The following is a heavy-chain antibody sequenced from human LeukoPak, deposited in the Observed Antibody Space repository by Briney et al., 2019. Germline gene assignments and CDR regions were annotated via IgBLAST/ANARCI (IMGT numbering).Heavy chain of an antibody. CDR1: GGSISSSNW. J-gene: IGHJ5*02. D-gene: IGHD3-9*01. Sequence: SGTLSLTCAVSGGSISSSNWWSWVRQPPGKGLEWIEEIYHSGSTNYNPSLKSRVTISVDKSKNQFSLKLSSVTAADTAVYYCAREGTWFDILTGYYASWFDPWGQGTLVTVSS. CDR2: IYHSGST. CDR3: AREGTWFDILTGYYASWFDP. V-gene: IGHV4-4*02.